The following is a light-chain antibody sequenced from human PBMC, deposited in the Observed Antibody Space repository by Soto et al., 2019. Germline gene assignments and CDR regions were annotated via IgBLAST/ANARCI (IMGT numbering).Light chain of an antibody. Sequence: DIQMTQSPSSLSASVGDRVTITCRASQGISNYLAWYQQKPGKVPKLLIYAASTLQSGVPSRFRGSGSGTDFTLTISSLQPEDVATYYCQKYNSAPPVTFGGGTQVEI. CDR1: QGISNY. J-gene: IGKJ4*01. V-gene: IGKV1-27*01. CDR2: AAS. CDR3: QKYNSAPPVT.